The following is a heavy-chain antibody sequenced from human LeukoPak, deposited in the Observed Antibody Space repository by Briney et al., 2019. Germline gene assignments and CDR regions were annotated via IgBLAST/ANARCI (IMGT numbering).Heavy chain of an antibody. CDR3: ARETRDSSIFDY. CDR2: IIPIFGTA. CDR1: GGTFISYA. V-gene: IGHV1-69*01. D-gene: IGHD6-13*01. Sequence: ASVKVSCKASGGTFISYAISWVRQAPGQGLEWMGGIIPIFGTANYAQKFQGRVTITADESTSTAYMELSSLRSEDTAVYYCARETRDSSIFDYWGQGTLVTVSS. J-gene: IGHJ4*02.